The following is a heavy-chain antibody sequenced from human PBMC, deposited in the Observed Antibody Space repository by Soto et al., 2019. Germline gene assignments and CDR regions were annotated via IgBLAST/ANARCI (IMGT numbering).Heavy chain of an antibody. CDR2: MWYDGTNK. Sequence: QVQLVESGGGVVQPGRSLRLSCAASGFTFRIYSMHWVRQSPGKGLEWVAVMWYDGTNKYYGESVKGRFTISRDNSENTLYLQMNSLRVEDTAVYYCARDATFGTKGGSFDIWGHGTLVTVSP. V-gene: IGHV3-33*01. CDR3: ARDATFGTKGGSFDI. CDR1: GFTFRIYS. J-gene: IGHJ3*02. D-gene: IGHD3-16*01.